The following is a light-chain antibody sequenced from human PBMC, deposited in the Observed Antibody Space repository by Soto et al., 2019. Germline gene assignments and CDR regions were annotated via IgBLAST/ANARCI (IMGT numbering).Light chain of an antibody. V-gene: IGKV3-15*01. CDR2: ETS. CDR3: QQYGSSPRT. J-gene: IGKJ1*01. CDR1: QNIRSN. Sequence: EIVMTQSPGTLSVSPGERATLSCRASQNIRSNLAWYQQKPGQAPRLLIYETSIRAPGIPARFSGSGSGTEFTLTISSLQSEDFGVYYCQQYGSSPRTFGQGTKVDIK.